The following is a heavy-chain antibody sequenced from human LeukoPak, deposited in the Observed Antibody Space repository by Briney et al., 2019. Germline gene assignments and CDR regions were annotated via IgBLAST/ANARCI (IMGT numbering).Heavy chain of an antibody. J-gene: IGHJ4*02. D-gene: IGHD2-2*01. CDR3: AKDAAAMTSNFDY. Sequence: GSSVKVSCKASGGTVSSYAISWVRQAPGQGLEWMGGIIPIFGTANYAQKFQGRVTITADESTSTAYMELSSLRSEDTAVYYCAKDAAAMTSNFDYWGQGTLVTVSS. CDR2: IIPIFGTA. CDR1: GGTVSSYA. V-gene: IGHV1-69*01.